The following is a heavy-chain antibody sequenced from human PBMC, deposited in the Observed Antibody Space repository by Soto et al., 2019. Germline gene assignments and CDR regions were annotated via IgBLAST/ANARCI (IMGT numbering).Heavy chain of an antibody. Sequence: GASVKVSCKASGYTFTSYGISWVRQAPGQGLEWMGWISAYNGNTNYAQKLQGRVTMTTDTSTSTAYRELRSLRSDDTAVYYCARDLSGIAAAGTGVDYWGQGTLFTV. V-gene: IGHV1-18*01. J-gene: IGHJ4*02. D-gene: IGHD6-13*01. CDR1: GYTFTSYG. CDR2: ISAYNGNT. CDR3: ARDLSGIAAAGTGVDY.